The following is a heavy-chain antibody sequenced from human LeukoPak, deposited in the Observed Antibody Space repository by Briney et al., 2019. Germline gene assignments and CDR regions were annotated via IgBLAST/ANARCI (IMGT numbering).Heavy chain of an antibody. D-gene: IGHD5-18*01. V-gene: IGHV4-59*01. CDR1: GGSISSYY. CDR2: IYYSGST. J-gene: IGHJ4*02. Sequence: PSETLSLTCTVSGGSISSYYWSWIRQPPGKGLEWIGYIYYSGSTNYNPSLKSRVTISVDTSKNQFSLKLSSVTAADTAVYYCARDLDTARFDYWGQGTLVTVSS. CDR3: ARDLDTARFDY.